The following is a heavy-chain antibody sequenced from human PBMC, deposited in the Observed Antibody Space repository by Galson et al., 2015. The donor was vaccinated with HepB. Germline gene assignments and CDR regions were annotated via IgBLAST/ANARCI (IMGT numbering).Heavy chain of an antibody. V-gene: IGHV3-23*01. J-gene: IGHJ4*02. Sequence: SLRLSSAASGFSFTRYAMTWVRQAPGKGLEWVSSITSSGGNSYYTDSVKGRFTVSRDNSKNTLLLQLNSLRAEDTAMYFCAKDGIMVANNPYHFHYWGQGTLVTVSS. CDR3: AKDGIMVANNPYHFHY. CDR2: ITSSGGNS. CDR1: GFSFTRYA. D-gene: IGHD2-15*01.